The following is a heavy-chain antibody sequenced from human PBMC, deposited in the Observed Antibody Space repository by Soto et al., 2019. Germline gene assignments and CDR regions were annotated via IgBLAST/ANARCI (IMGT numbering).Heavy chain of an antibody. CDR2: IYRGGST. Sequence: EVQLVNSGGGLVQPGGSLRLSCAASGFTVSNNYMSGVLQAPGKGLEWVSVIYRGGSTYYADSVKDSFTISRDNSENTLYRQMSSLRAEDTAVYYCARARVGGLGAIFADYWGQGTLVTVSS. CDR1: GFTVSNNY. CDR3: ARARVGGLGAIFADY. J-gene: IGHJ4*02. D-gene: IGHD3-3*01. V-gene: IGHV3-66*01.